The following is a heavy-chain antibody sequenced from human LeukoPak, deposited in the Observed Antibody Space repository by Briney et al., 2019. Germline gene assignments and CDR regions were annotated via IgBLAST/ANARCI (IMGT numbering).Heavy chain of an antibody. J-gene: IGHJ4*02. V-gene: IGHV3-9*01. CDR1: GFTFDDFA. CDR3: AKDFFGGVPAARHFDY. D-gene: IGHD2-2*01. CDR2: ISWNSGII. Sequence: GRSLRLSCTASGFTFDDFAIHWVRQAPGKGLEWVAGISWNSGIIVYVDSVKGRFTISRDNAKNSLYLQMNSLRAEDTALYYCAKDFFGGVPAARHFDYWGQGTLVTVSS.